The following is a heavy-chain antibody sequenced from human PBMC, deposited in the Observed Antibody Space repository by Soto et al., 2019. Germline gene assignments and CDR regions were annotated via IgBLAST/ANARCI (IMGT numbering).Heavy chain of an antibody. CDR1: GGSISSGDYS. Sequence: PSETLSLTCAVSGGSISSGDYSWSWIRQPPGKGLEWIGYIYHSGSTYYNPSLKSRVTISVDRSKNQFPLKLISVTAADTAVYYCARDGYSHPWYFDYWGQGTLVTVSS. CDR3: ARDGYSHPWYFDY. V-gene: IGHV4-30-2*01. J-gene: IGHJ4*02. D-gene: IGHD5-18*01. CDR2: IYHSGST.